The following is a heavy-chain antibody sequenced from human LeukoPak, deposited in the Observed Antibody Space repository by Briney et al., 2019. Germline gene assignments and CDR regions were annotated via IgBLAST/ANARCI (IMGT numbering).Heavy chain of an antibody. J-gene: IGHJ3*02. CDR3: ARGSAWLLWADDAFDI. V-gene: IGHV4-34*01. CDR1: GGSFSGYY. CDR2: INHSGST. Sequence: SETLSLTCAVYGGSFSGYYWSWIRQPPGKGLEWIGEINHSGSTNYNPSLKSRVTISVDTSKNQFSLKLSSVTAADTAVYYRARGSAWLLWADDAFDIWGQGTMVTVSS. D-gene: IGHD3-10*01.